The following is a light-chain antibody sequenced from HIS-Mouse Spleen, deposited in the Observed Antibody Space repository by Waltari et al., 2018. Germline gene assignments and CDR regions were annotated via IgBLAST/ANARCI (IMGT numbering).Light chain of an antibody. CDR3: QAWDSSYSV. V-gene: IGLV3-1*01. CDR2: QDS. Sequence: SYERTQPPSVSVSPGQTASITCSGDKLGDKYACWYQQKPGQSPVLVIYQDSKRPSGIPGRFSGSNSGNTATLTISGTQAMDEADYYCQAWDSSYSVFGGGTKLTVL. J-gene: IGLJ2*01. CDR1: KLGDKY.